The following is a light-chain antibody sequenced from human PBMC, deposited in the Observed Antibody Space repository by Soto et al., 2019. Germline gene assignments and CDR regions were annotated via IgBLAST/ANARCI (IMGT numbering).Light chain of an antibody. J-gene: IGKJ3*01. CDR3: QQYDTLPRLT. Sequence: DIQMTQSPSSLSASVGDRVTITCQASQDISNYLNWYQVKPGKAPKLLINDASNLETGVPSRFSGSGSGTDFTFTISGLQPEDIATYFCQQYDTLPRLTFGRGTKVDIK. CDR1: QDISNY. CDR2: DAS. V-gene: IGKV1-33*01.